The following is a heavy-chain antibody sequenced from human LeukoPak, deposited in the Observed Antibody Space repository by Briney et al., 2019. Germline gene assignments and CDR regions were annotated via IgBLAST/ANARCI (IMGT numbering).Heavy chain of an antibody. V-gene: IGHV1-69*05. Sequence: SVKVSCKASGGTFSSYAISWVRQAPGQGLEWMGGIIPIFGTANYAQKFQGRVTITTDESTSTAYMELSSLRSEDTAMYYCARGGLRLGELSLNGAFDIWGQGTMLTVSS. D-gene: IGHD3-16*02. CDR1: GGTFSSYA. CDR3: ARGGLRLGELSLNGAFDI. CDR2: IIPIFGTA. J-gene: IGHJ3*02.